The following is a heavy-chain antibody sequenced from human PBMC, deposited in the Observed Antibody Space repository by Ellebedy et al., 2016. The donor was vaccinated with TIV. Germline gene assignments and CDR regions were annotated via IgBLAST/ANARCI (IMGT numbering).Heavy chain of an antibody. Sequence: GESLKISCTASGFTFSSYAMSWVRQAPGKGLEWVAGVNGGGLVIAYADSVKGRFTISSDNSKNTLDLQMNSLRAEDTAVYYCASSRYHYYVGNTIFAYWGQGTLVTVSS. J-gene: IGHJ4*02. V-gene: IGHV3-23*01. CDR3: ASSRYHYYVGNTIFAY. CDR1: GFTFSSYA. D-gene: IGHD3-10*01. CDR2: VNGGGLVI.